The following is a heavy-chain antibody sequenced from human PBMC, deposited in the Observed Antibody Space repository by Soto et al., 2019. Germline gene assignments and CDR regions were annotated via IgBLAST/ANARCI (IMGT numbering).Heavy chain of an antibody. CDR1: GYTFTSYD. CDR2: MNPNSGNT. J-gene: IGHJ3*02. V-gene: IGHV1-8*01. CDR3: ARGISVYDAFDI. Sequence: ASVKVSCKASGYTFTSYDINWVRQATGQGLEWMGWMNPNSGNTGYAQKFQGRVTMTRNTSISTAYMELSSLRSEDTAVYYCARGISVYDAFDIWGQGAMVTVSS. D-gene: IGHD3-16*02.